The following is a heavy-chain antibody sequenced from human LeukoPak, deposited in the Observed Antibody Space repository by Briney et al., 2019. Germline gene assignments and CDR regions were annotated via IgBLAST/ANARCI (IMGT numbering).Heavy chain of an antibody. D-gene: IGHD5-12*01. CDR2: IYHSGST. CDR3: AREGRVATID. V-gene: IGHV4-39*07. J-gene: IGHJ4*02. CDR1: GGSISSGSYY. Sequence: SSETLSLTCTVSGGSISSGSYYWSWIRQPPGKGLEWIGSIYHSGSTYYNPSLKSRVTISVDTSKNQFSLKLSSVTAADTAVYYCAREGRVATIDWGQGTLVTVSS.